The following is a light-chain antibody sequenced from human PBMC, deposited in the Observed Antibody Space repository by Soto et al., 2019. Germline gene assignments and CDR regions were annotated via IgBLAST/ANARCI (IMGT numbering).Light chain of an antibody. CDR1: QSVSSRY. J-gene: IGKJ1*01. CDR2: GAS. CDR3: QQYGNSRWT. Sequence: EIVLTQSPGTLSLSPGERATLSCRASQSVSSRYLAGYQQKPGQGPRLLISGASTRATGIPDRFSGSGSGTDFTLNISRLEPEDFAVYYCQQYGNSRWTFGQGTKVEIK. V-gene: IGKV3-20*01.